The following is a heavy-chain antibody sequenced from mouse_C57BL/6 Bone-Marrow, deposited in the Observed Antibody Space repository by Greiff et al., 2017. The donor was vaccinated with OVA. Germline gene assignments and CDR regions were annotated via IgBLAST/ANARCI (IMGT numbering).Heavy chain of an antibody. D-gene: IGHD2-10*01. Sequence: VQLVESGPGLVQPSQSLSITCTVSGFSLTSYGVHWVRQSPGKGLEWLGVIWSGGSTDYNAAFISRLSISKDNSKSQVFFKMNSLQADDTAIYYCATLLLGFAYWGQGTLVTVSA. CDR1: GFSLTSYG. CDR3: ATLLLGFAY. CDR2: IWSGGST. J-gene: IGHJ3*01. V-gene: IGHV2-2*01.